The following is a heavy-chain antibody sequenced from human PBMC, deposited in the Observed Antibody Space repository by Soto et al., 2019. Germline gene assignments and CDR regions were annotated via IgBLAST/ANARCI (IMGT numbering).Heavy chain of an antibody. CDR1: TELT. V-gene: IGHV1-24*01. CDR3: AADRKIVGTIGAFDF. CDR2: SAPEEGEP. D-gene: IGHD1-26*01. Sequence: TELTIDWLRQAPGKGLEWMGRSAPEEGEPIYPQKFQGRVSMTEDPSTDTAYMELTSLRSEDTAVYFCAADRKIVGTIGAFDFWGQGTLVTVSS. J-gene: IGHJ4*02.